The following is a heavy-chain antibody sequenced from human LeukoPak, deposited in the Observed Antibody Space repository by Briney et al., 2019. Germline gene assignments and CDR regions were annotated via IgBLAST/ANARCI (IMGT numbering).Heavy chain of an antibody. CDR3: ARDEASYSLTSNFDY. V-gene: IGHV1-69*13. CDR1: GGTFSSYA. CDR2: IIPIFGTA. D-gene: IGHD3-10*01. Sequence: GASVKVSCKASGGTFSSYAISWVRQAPGQGLEWVGGIIPIFGTANYAQKFQGRVTITADESTSTAYMELSSLRSEDTAVYYCARDEASYSLTSNFDYWGQGTLVTVSS. J-gene: IGHJ4*02.